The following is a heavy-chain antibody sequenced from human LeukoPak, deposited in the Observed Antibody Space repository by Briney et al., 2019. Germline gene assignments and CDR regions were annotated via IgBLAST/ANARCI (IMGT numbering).Heavy chain of an antibody. J-gene: IGHJ5*02. Sequence: KTSETLSLTCAVYGGSFSGYYWSWIRQPPGKGLEWIGYNYYSGSTNYNPSLKSRVTISVDTSKNQFSLKLSSVTAADTAVYYCAGQVVGTQFDPWGQGTLVTVSS. CDR1: GGSFSGYY. CDR2: NYYSGST. CDR3: AGQVVGTQFDP. V-gene: IGHV4-59*08.